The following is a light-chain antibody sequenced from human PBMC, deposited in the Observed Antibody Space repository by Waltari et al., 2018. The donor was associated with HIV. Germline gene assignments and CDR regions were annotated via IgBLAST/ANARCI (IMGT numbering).Light chain of an antibody. Sequence: SSELTQDPSVSVALGQTVRITCQGDSLRSYYASWYQQKSGQAPVVVFFGRNNRPSWIPVRFSGSRSGNTASLTITGAQAEDEADYYCHSRDSSGYHVVFGGGTKVTVL. CDR2: GRN. J-gene: IGLJ2*01. CDR3: HSRDSSGYHVV. CDR1: SLRSYY. V-gene: IGLV3-19*01.